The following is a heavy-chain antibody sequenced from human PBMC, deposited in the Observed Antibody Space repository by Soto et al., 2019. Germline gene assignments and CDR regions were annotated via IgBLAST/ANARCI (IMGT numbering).Heavy chain of an antibody. J-gene: IGHJ3*01. CDR2: VHHTGNT. CDR1: GGSSTSGGFS. V-gene: IGHV4-30-2*01. Sequence: QVQLKESGSGLVKPAQTLWLTCAVSGGSSTSGGFSWSWIRRPPEKGLGWIGYVHHTGNTDYHPSLGSRVTISLDRSRNLFSLNLTSVTAADTATYYCAKECGGTCLDAFDVWGPGTTVIVSS. D-gene: IGHD2-15*01. CDR3: AKECGGTCLDAFDV.